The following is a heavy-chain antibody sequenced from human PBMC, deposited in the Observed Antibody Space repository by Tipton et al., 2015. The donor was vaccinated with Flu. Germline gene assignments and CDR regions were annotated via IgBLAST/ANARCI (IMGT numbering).Heavy chain of an antibody. V-gene: IGHV4-39*07. J-gene: IGHJ4*02. CDR2: IHRSGST. CDR3: ARIAVAFDY. CDR1: GGSVTSSSYF. Sequence: LRLSCSVSGGSVTSSSYFWDWIRQPPGKGLEWIATIHRSGSTNYNPSLKGRVTMSVDTSKNQLSLSLRSVTAADTAVYYCARIAVAFDYWGQGTLVSVSS. D-gene: IGHD6-19*01.